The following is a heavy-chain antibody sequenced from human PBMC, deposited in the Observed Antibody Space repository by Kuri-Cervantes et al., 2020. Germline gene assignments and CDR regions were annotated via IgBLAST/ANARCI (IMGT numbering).Heavy chain of an antibody. Sequence: SETLSLTCAVYGGPFSGYYWSWIRQPPGKGLEWIGEINHSGSTNYIPSLKSRVTISVDTSKNQFSLKLSSVTAADAAVYYCARAYIGPFMYDSSGRYFDYWGQGTLVTVSS. D-gene: IGHD3-22*01. CDR3: ARAYIGPFMYDSSGRYFDY. CDR2: INHSGST. J-gene: IGHJ4*02. V-gene: IGHV4-34*01. CDR1: GGPFSGYY.